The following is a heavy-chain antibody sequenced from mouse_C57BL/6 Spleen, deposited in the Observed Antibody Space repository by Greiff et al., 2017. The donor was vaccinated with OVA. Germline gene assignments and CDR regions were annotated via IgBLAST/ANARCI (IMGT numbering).Heavy chain of an antibody. Sequence: EVKLQESGPGLVKPSQSLSLTCSVTGYFITSGYYWNWIRQFPGNKLEWMGYISYDGSNNYNPSLKNRISITRDTSKNQFFLKLNSVTTEDTATYYCARDDYGSSLQWFAYWGQGTLVTVSA. CDR2: ISYDGSN. J-gene: IGHJ3*01. D-gene: IGHD1-1*01. CDR1: GYFITSGYY. CDR3: ARDDYGSSLQWFAY. V-gene: IGHV3-6*01.